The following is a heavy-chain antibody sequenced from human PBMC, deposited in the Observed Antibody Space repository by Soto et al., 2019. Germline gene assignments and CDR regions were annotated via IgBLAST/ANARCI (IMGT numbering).Heavy chain of an antibody. CDR3: ARDMGFGLSDY. V-gene: IGHV1-3*01. CDR1: GYTFTSYA. J-gene: IGHJ4*02. Sequence: ASVKVSCKASGYTFTSYAIYWVRQAPGQRLEWMGWINAGNGNTKYSQKFQGRVTITRDTSASTPYMELSSLRSEDTAVYYCARDMGFGLSDYWGQGTLVTVSS. CDR2: INAGNGNT. D-gene: IGHD3-10*01.